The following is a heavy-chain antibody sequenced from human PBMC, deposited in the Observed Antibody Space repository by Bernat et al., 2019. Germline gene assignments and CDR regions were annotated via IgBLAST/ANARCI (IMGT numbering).Heavy chain of an antibody. D-gene: IGHD2-15*01. V-gene: IGHV3-11*06. CDR1: GFTFSDYY. CDR2: ISSSSSYT. J-gene: IGHJ3*02. Sequence: VQLVESGGGLVKPGGSLRLSCAASGFTFSDYYMSWIRQAPGKGLEWVSYISSSSSYTNYADSVKGRFTISRDNAKNSLYLQMNSLRAEDTAVYYCASRNTALGYCSGGSCADAFDIWGQGTMVTVSS. CDR3: ASRNTALGYCSGGSCADAFDI.